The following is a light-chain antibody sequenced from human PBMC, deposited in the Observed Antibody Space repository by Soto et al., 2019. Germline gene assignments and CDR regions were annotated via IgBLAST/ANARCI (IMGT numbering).Light chain of an antibody. J-gene: IGKJ1*01. CDR1: QGISSY. CDR2: AAS. V-gene: IGKV1-9*01. CDR3: QQYNSYSGT. Sequence: IQFTQSPSSLSASVVDRVTITCRASQGISSYLAWYQQKPGKAPKLLIYAASTLQSGVPSRFSGSGSGTEFTLTISSLQPDDFATYYCQQYNSYSGTFGQGTKVDIK.